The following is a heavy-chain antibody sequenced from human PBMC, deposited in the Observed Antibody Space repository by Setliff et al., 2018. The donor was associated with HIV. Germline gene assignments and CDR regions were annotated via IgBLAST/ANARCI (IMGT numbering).Heavy chain of an antibody. Sequence: ASVKVSCKTSGYTFTSYAMNWVRQAPGQGLEWMGWINTNTGNPTYAQGFTGRFVFSLDTSVSTAYLQISSLKAEDTAVYYCARDGYSSSWTYNWFDPWGQGTLVTVSS. D-gene: IGHD6-13*01. J-gene: IGHJ5*02. CDR1: GYTFTSYA. CDR2: INTNTGNP. CDR3: ARDGYSSSWTYNWFDP. V-gene: IGHV7-4-1*02.